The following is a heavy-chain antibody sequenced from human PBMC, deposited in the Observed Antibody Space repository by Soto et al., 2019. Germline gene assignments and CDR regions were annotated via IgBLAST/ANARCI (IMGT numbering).Heavy chain of an antibody. CDR2: ISGSGNSK. CDR1: GFTFSTYT. Sequence: EVQLLESGGGLVQPGGSLRLSCAASGFTFSTYTMSWVRQAPGKGLEWVARISGSGNSKYYADSGKGRFTISRDNSRITLYLQVNSQRADVTVVYYCATTLYSNSVHPEGYCGQGTLVTVSS. D-gene: IGHD4-4*01. V-gene: IGHV3-23*01. J-gene: IGHJ4*02. CDR3: ATTLYSNSVHPEGY.